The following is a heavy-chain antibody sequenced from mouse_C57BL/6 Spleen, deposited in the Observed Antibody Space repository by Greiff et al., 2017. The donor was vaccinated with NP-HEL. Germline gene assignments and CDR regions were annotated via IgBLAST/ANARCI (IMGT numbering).Heavy chain of an antibody. CDR1: GYTFTSYW. CDR3: ARGFTTVV. CDR2: IDPSDSYT. Sequence: QVQLQQPGAELVKPGASVKLSCKASGYTFTSYWMQWVNQRPGQGLEWIGEIDPSDSYTNYNQKFKGKATLTVDTSSSTAYMQLSSLTSEDSAVYYCARGFTTVVWGQGTTLTVSS. D-gene: IGHD1-1*01. V-gene: IGHV1-50*01. J-gene: IGHJ2*01.